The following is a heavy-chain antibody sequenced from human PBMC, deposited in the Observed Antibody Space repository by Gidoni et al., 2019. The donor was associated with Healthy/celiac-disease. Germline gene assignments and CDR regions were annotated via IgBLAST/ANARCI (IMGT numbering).Heavy chain of an antibody. V-gene: IGHV3-21*01. CDR1: GFTFSSYS. CDR3: ARDPPYSSGWYSPGDY. CDR2: ISSSSSYI. Sequence: EVQLVESGGGLVKPGGSLRLSCAASGFTFSSYSMNWVRQAPGKGLEWVSSISSSSSYIYYADSVKGRFTISRDNAKNSLYLQMNSLRAEDTAVYYCARDPPYSSGWYSPGDYWGQGTLVTVSS. D-gene: IGHD6-19*01. J-gene: IGHJ4*02.